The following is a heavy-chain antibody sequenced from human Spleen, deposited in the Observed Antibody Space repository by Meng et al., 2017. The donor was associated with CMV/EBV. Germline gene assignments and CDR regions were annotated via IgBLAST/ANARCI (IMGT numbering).Heavy chain of an antibody. V-gene: IGHV3-74*01. CDR2: INSDGSTL. CDR1: GFTFSSYW. J-gene: IGHJ5*02. CDR3: AKDPCSSTSLNWFDP. D-gene: IGHD2-2*01. Sequence: GESLKISCAASGFTFSSYWMHWVRQAPGKGLVWVSRINSDGSTLYYADSLKGQFTISRDNSKNTLYLQMNSLRAEDTAVYYCAKDPCSSTSLNWFDPWGQGTLVTVSS.